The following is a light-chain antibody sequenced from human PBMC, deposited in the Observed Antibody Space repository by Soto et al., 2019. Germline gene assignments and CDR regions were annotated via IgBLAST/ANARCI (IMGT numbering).Light chain of an antibody. CDR1: QDISDH. Sequence: DFQMTQSPSSLSASVGDRVTITCRASQDISDHLAWYQHKPGKVPKLLIYEASTLQSGVTSRFSGGGSGTDFTLTISSLQPEDVATYYCQKHNRTPRTFGQGTKVELK. CDR3: QKHNRTPRT. J-gene: IGKJ1*01. V-gene: IGKV1-27*01. CDR2: EAS.